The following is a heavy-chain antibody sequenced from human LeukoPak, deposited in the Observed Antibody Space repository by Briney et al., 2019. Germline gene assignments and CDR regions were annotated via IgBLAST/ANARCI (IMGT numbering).Heavy chain of an antibody. Sequence: SETLSLTCTVSGGSISSYYWSWIRQPPGKELEWIGYIYYSGSTNYNPSLKSRVTISVDTSKNQFSLKLSSVTAADTAVYYCARDRGAVAGANDAFDIWGQGTMVTVSS. CDR3: ARDRGAVAGANDAFDI. J-gene: IGHJ3*02. D-gene: IGHD6-19*01. V-gene: IGHV4-59*01. CDR2: IYYSGST. CDR1: GGSISSYY.